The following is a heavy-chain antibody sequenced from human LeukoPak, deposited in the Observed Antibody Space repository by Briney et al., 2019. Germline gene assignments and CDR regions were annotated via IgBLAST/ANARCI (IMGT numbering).Heavy chain of an antibody. D-gene: IGHD3-16*01. V-gene: IGHV1-2*02. CDR2: INPNSGGT. J-gene: IGHJ5*02. CDR3: AIILGGSWHLWFDP. CDR1: GYTFTVYH. Sequence: EASVKVSFKASGYTFTVYHIHWVRQAPGQGLEWMGWINPNSGGTNYAQKFQGRVTMTRDTSISTVYMEVSRLTSDDTAMYYCAIILGGSWHLWFDPWGRGTLVTISS.